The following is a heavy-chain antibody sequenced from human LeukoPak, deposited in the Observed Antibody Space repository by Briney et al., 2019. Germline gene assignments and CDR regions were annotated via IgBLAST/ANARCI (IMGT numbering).Heavy chain of an antibody. D-gene: IGHD6-6*01. J-gene: IGHJ4*02. CDR1: GGSISTYY. V-gene: IGHV4-4*09. CDR2: IHASGPT. CDR3: ARHDAGIAARPFDN. Sequence: SETLSLTCTVSGGSISTYYWSWIRRPPGKGLEWIAYIHASGPTNYNPSLKSRITISVDTSRNQFSLKLSSVTAADTAVYYCARHDAGIAARPFDNWGQGTLVTVSS.